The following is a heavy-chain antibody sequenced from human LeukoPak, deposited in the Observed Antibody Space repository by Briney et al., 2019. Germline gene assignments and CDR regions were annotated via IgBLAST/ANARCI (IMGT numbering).Heavy chain of an antibody. J-gene: IGHJ4*02. CDR2: IYYSGST. Sequence: SETLSLTCTVSGGSISSGDYYWRWIRQPPGKGLEWIGYIYYSGSTYYNPSLKSRVTISVDTSKNQFSLKLSSVTAADTAVYYCARDVPTLGFDYWGQGTLVTVSS. CDR3: ARDVPTLGFDY. V-gene: IGHV4-30-4*01. D-gene: IGHD3-10*01. CDR1: GGSISSGDYY.